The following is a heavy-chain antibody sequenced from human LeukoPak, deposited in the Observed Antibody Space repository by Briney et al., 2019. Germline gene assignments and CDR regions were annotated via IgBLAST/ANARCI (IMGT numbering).Heavy chain of an antibody. V-gene: IGHV1-2*02. CDR2: INPNSGGT. CDR3: ARELGGSSGWFDP. J-gene: IGHJ5*02. D-gene: IGHD6-6*01. CDR1: GYTFTGYY. Sequence: ASVKVSCKASGYTFTGYYMHWVRQAPGQGLEWMGWINPNSGGTNYAQKFQGRVTMTRDTSISTAYMELSRLRSDDTAVYYCARELGGSSGWFDPWGQGTLVTVSS.